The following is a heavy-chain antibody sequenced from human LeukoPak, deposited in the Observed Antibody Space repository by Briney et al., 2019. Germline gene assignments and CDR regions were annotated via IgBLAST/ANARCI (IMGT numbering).Heavy chain of an antibody. CDR2: ISGDGART. CDR1: GFNFXDFX. Sequence: GGSLRLSCAASGFNFXDFXIHXVXLAPGXXLEWVSLISGDGARTWYADSVKGRFTISRDNSKNTLYLQMNSLRTEDTAVYYCAKDRDDGFDIWGQGTMVSVSS. CDR3: AKDRDDGFDI. J-gene: IGHJ3*02. V-gene: IGHV3-43*02.